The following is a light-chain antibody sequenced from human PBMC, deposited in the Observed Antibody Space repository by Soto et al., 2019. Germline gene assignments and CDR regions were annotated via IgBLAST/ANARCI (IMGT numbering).Light chain of an antibody. J-gene: IGLJ2*01. V-gene: IGLV2-11*01. Sequence: QSALTQPRSVSGSPGQSVTISCTGTSSDVGGYNFVSWYQQDPGKAPKLIIYDVTQRPSGVPDRFSGSKSGNTASLTISGLQAEDEADYYCCSYAGSYTVIFGGGTKLTVL. CDR2: DVT. CDR3: CSYAGSYTVI. CDR1: SSDVGGYNF.